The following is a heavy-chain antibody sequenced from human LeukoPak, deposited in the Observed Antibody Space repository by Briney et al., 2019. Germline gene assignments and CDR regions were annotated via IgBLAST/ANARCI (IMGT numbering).Heavy chain of an antibody. CDR3: ARGIFGGSGSHSHTDY. Sequence: GGSLGLSCAASGFTFSSYGMSWVRQAPGKGLEWVSSISSSSSYIYYADSVKGRFTISRDNAKNSLYLQMNSLRAEDTAVFYCARGIFGGSGSHSHTDYWGQGTLVTVSS. CDR1: GFTFSSYG. V-gene: IGHV3-21*01. CDR2: ISSSSSYI. J-gene: IGHJ4*02. D-gene: IGHD3-10*01.